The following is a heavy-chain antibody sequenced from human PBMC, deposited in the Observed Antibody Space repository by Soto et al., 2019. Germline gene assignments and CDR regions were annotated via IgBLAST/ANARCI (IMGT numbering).Heavy chain of an antibody. CDR2: IFPGDSET. Sequence: GESLKISCKGAGYSFSNYWIVWLRQVPGKGLEWLGFIFPGDSETTYNPSFEDQVTMSADKSISTAYLQWSSLKASDTAMYYCARTNLDAFDIWGQGTMVTVSS. J-gene: IGHJ3*02. V-gene: IGHV5-51*01. CDR1: GYSFSNYW. CDR3: ARTNLDAFDI.